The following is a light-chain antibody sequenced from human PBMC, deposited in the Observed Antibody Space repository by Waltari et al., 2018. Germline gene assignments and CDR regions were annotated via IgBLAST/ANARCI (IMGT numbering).Light chain of an antibody. J-gene: IGLJ2*01. V-gene: IGLV1-44*01. CDR2: ANV. Sequence: QSLLTQPPSASGTPGQRVTISCSGSHSNIGSNTVDWYQQLPGTAPTLLISANVQLPAGAPDRFSGSRSGTSASRAISGLQSDDEADYYCASWDDRLTAVVFGGGTKLTVL. CDR1: HSNIGSNT. CDR3: ASWDDRLTAVV.